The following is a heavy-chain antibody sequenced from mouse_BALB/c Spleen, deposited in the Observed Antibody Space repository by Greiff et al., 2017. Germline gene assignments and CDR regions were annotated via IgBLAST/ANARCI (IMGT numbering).Heavy chain of an antibody. CDR2: IYPYNGGT. D-gene: IGHD4-1*02. V-gene: IGHV1S29*02. Sequence: DVQLQESGPELVKPGASVKISCKASGYTFTDYNMHWVKQSHGKSLEWIGYIYPYNGGTGYNQKFKSKATLTVDNSSSTAYMELRSLTSEDSAVYYCARLSTFYYFDYWGQGTTLTVSS. J-gene: IGHJ2*01. CDR1: GYTFTDYN. CDR3: ARLSTFYYFDY.